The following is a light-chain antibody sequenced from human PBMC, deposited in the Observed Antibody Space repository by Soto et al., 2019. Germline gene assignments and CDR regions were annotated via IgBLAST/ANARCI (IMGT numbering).Light chain of an antibody. V-gene: IGLV2-14*03. J-gene: IGLJ2*01. CDR1: SSDIGAYNY. Sequence: QSALTQPASVSGSPGQSITISCTGTSSDIGAYNYVSWYQQHPGKAPKLMIYDVNIRPSGVSNRFSGSKSGNTASLTISGLPAEDEADYYCTSWTTSTTMIFGGGTQLTVL. CDR2: DVN. CDR3: TSWTTSTTMI.